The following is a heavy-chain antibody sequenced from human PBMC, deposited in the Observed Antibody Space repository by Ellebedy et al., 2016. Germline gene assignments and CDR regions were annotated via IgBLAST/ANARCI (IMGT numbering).Heavy chain of an antibody. Sequence: GGSLRLXXAASGFTFSSYAMHWVRRAPGKGLEWVAVISYDGSNKYYADSVKGRFTISRDNSKNTLYLQMNSLRAEDTAVYYCACFWSGYQDVWGQGTTVTVSS. V-gene: IGHV3-30-3*01. CDR2: ISYDGSNK. CDR3: ACFWSGYQDV. J-gene: IGHJ6*02. CDR1: GFTFSSYA. D-gene: IGHD3-3*01.